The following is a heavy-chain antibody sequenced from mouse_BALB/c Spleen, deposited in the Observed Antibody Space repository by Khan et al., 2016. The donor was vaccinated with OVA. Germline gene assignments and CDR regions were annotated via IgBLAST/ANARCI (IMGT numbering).Heavy chain of an antibody. CDR2: ISSGGDYT. CDR1: GFTFSSYS. Sequence: EVQLVESGGDLVKPGGSLKLSCAASGFTFSSYSMSWVRQTPDQRLEWVASISSGGDYTYYPASVKGRFTISRDNAKNTLYLQMSDLKSEDTAMYYCADHLTGSFAYWGQGTLVTVST. CDR3: ADHLTGSFAY. D-gene: IGHD4-1*01. J-gene: IGHJ3*01. V-gene: IGHV5-6*01.